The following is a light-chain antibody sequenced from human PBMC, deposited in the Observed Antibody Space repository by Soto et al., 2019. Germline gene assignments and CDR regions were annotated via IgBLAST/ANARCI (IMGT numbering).Light chain of an antibody. CDR2: KAS. J-gene: IGKJ1*01. CDR1: QNIGIW. V-gene: IGKV1-5*03. CDR3: QQYNDYSWT. Sequence: IQMTQSPSTLSASIGDRVAITCRASQNIGIWLAWYQQRPGKAPRFLIYKASTLESGVPSRFIGSGSGTEFTLTISSLQPDDFATYYCQQYNDYSWTFGQGTKVEIK.